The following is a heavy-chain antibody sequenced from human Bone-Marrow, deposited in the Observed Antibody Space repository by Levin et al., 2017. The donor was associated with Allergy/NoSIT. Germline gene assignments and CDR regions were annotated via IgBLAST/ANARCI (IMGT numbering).Heavy chain of an antibody. CDR1: GFTFSNAW. J-gene: IGHJ4*02. CDR3: ASDRESPLDF. CDR2: IKSRTDGGTT. V-gene: IGHV3-15*01. Sequence: PGGSLRLSCAASGFTFSNAWMSWVRQAPGKGLEWVGRIKSRTDGGTTDFSEPGKGRFTISRDDSKNTLYLQMDRLNIEDTAGYYGASDRESPLDFWGQGTLVTVSS.